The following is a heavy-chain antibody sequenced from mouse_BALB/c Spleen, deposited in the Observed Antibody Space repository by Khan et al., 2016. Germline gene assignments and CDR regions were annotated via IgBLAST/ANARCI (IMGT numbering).Heavy chain of an antibody. CDR3: ARLEDI. CDR1: GFSLTSYG. D-gene: IGHD1-3*01. Sequence: QMQLEESGPGLVAPSQSLSITCTVSGFSLTSYGVHWVRQPPGKGLEWLGVIWAGGSTNYNSALMSRLSISKDNSKSQVYLKRNSLQTDDTAMYYCARLEDIWGQGTTLTVSS. V-gene: IGHV2-9*02. J-gene: IGHJ2*01. CDR2: IWAGGST.